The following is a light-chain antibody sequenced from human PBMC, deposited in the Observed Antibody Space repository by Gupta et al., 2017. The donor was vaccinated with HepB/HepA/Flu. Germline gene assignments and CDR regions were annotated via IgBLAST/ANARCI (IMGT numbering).Light chain of an antibody. J-gene: IGKJ4*01. CDR3: QQRSNWPLT. Sequence: FPQSPATPSLSPGERATLSCRASQSVSSYLAWYQQKPGQAPRLLIYDASNRATGIPARFSGSGSGTDFTLTISSLEPEDFAVYYCQQRSNWPLTFGGGTKVEIK. V-gene: IGKV3-11*01. CDR1: QSVSSY. CDR2: DAS.